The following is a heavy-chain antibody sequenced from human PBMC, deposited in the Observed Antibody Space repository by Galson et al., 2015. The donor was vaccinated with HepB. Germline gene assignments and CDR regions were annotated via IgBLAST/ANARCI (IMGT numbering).Heavy chain of an antibody. CDR3: ARGSPHHSYGYNDAFDI. Sequence: SVKVSCKASGYTFTSYDISWVRQATGQGLEWMGWMNPNSGNTGYAQKFQGRVTMTRNTSISTAYMELSSLRSEDTAVYYCARGSPHHSYGYNDAFDIWGQGTMVTVSS. D-gene: IGHD5-18*01. CDR2: MNPNSGNT. V-gene: IGHV1-8*01. CDR1: GYTFTSYD. J-gene: IGHJ3*02.